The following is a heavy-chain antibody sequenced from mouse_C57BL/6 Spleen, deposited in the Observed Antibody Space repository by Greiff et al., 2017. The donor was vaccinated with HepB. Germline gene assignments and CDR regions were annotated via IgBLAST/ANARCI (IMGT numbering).Heavy chain of an antibody. CDR2: ISSGSSNI. D-gene: IGHD2-3*01. Sequence: EVMLVESGGGLVKPGGSLKLSCAASGFTFSDYGMHWVRQTPEQGLEWVAYISSGSSNIYYADTVKGRFTIARDNAKNTLFLQMTSLRSEDTAMCYCARPGDCYYVGFAYWGQGTLVTVSS. J-gene: IGHJ3*01. CDR3: ARPGDCYYVGFAY. CDR1: GFTFSDYG. V-gene: IGHV5-17*01.